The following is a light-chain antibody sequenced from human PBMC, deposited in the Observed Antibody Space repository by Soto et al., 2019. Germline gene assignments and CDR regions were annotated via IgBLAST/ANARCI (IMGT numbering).Light chain of an antibody. Sequence: EILMTQSPATLSVSPWERSTLSCRASQSVSSNLAWYQKKPGQAPRLLIYGASTRATGIPARFSGSGSGTEFTLTITSLQHEDFATYYCQQYDMFGPGTKVDI. J-gene: IGKJ1*01. V-gene: IGKV3-15*01. CDR1: QSVSSN. CDR2: GAS. CDR3: QQYDM.